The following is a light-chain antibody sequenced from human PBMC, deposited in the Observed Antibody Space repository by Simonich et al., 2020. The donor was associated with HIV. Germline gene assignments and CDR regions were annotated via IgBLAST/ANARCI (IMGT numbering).Light chain of an antibody. Sequence: DIQMTQSPSSLSASVGDRVTITCRASQSISIYLNGYHQKPGKAPKLLIYAASSLQRGVPSRFSGSGSGTDFALTISSLQPEDFATYFCQQIYSTPLTFGGGTKLEIK. CDR3: QQIYSTPLT. CDR1: QSISIY. CDR2: AAS. V-gene: IGKV1-39*01. J-gene: IGKJ4*01.